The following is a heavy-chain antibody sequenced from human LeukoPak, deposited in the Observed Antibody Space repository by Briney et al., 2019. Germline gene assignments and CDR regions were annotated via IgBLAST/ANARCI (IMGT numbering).Heavy chain of an antibody. CDR3: ARERTYYFDY. V-gene: IGHV4-30-4*01. J-gene: IGHJ4*02. Sequence: SQTLSLTCTVSGGSISSGDYYWSWIRQPPGQGLEWIGYIYYRGSTYYNPSLKSRVIISVDTSKNQFSLKLSSMTAADTAVYYCARERTYYFDYWGQGTLVTVSS. CDR2: IYYRGST. CDR1: GGSISSGDYY.